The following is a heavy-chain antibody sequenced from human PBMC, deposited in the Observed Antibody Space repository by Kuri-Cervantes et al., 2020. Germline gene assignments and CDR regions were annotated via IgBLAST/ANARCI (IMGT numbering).Heavy chain of an antibody. Sequence: GESLEISCAASGFTFSSYAMHWVRQAPGKGLEWVAVISYDGSSKYYADSVKGRFTISRDNAKNSLYLQMNSLRAEDTAVYYCARDILAAAGTSWGQGTLVTVSS. CDR3: ARDILAAAGTS. D-gene: IGHD6-13*01. CDR1: GFTFSSYA. CDR2: ISYDGSSK. J-gene: IGHJ4*02. V-gene: IGHV3-30-3*01.